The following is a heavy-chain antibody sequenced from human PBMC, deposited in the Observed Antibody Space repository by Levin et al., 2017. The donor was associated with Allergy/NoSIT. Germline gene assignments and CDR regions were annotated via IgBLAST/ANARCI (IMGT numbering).Heavy chain of an antibody. CDR1: GGSISSYY. CDR3: ARWLLMAAAGDTTNWFDP. V-gene: IGHV4-59*08. Sequence: SETLSLTCTVSGGSISSYYWSWIRQPPGKGLEWIGYFYYSGNTNYNPSLKSRVTISVDTSNNQFSLKLSSVTAADTAVYYCARWLLMAAAGDTTNWFDPWGQGTLVTVSS. J-gene: IGHJ5*02. CDR2: FYYSGNT. D-gene: IGHD6-13*01.